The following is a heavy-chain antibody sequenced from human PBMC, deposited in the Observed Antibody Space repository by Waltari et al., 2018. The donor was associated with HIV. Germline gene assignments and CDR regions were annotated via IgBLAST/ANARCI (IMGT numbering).Heavy chain of an antibody. Sequence: QVQLQESGPGLVKPSQTLSLTCTVSGGSISSGSYYWSWIRQPAGKGLEGIGRIYTSGSTNYTPSLKSRVTISVDTSKNQFSLKLSSVTAADTAVYYCARVSTVVTPYFDLWGRGTLVTVSS. D-gene: IGHD4-17*01. CDR3: ARVSTVVTPYFDL. J-gene: IGHJ2*01. CDR1: GGSISSGSYY. V-gene: IGHV4-61*02. CDR2: IYTSGST.